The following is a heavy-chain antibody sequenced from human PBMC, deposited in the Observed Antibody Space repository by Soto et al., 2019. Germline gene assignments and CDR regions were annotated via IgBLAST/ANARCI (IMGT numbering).Heavy chain of an antibody. CDR1: GGTFSSYV. CDR3: AKAIADYGFWVGRSSTSIRAYGMDV. D-gene: IGHD3-3*01. V-gene: IGHV1-69*01. Sequence: QVQLVQSGPEMKKPGSSVKVSCKASGGTFSSYVISWVRQAPGHGLEWMGGIITIFETAKYEQKFQGRVTITADESTITVYRELSSLRPEDTALYLCAKAIADYGFWVGRSSTSIRAYGMDVWGQGTPVTVSS. CDR2: IITIFETA. J-gene: IGHJ6*02.